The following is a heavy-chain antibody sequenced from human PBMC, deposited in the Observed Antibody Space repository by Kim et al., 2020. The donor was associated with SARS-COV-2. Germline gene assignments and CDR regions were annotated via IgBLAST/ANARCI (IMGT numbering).Heavy chain of an antibody. CDR2: IYHSGST. CDR1: GGSISSGGYS. D-gene: IGHD3-3*01. Sequence: SETLSLTCAVSGGSISSGGYSWSWIRQPPGKGLEWIGYIYHSGSTYYNPSLKSRVTISVDRSKNQFSLKLSSVTAADTAVYYCARDKTAANYDFWSGYYRYYYYGMDVWGQGTTVTVSS. CDR3: ARDKTAANYDFWSGYYRYYYYGMDV. J-gene: IGHJ6*02. V-gene: IGHV4-30-2*01.